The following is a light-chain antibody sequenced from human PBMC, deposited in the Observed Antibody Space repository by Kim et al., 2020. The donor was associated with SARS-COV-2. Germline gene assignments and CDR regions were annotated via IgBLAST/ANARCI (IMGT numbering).Light chain of an antibody. CDR3: QKYNSAPPFA. J-gene: IGKJ3*01. Sequence: SVGDRVTISCRASQGISNYLAWYQQKPGKVPKLLIYAASTLQSGVPSRFSGSGSGTDFTLTISSLQPEDVATYYCQKYNSAPPFAFGPGTKVDIK. CDR1: QGISNY. V-gene: IGKV1-27*01. CDR2: AAS.